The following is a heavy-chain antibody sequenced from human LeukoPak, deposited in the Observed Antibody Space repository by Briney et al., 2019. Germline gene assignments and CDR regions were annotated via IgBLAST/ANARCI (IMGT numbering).Heavy chain of an antibody. CDR1: GFTFSSYA. V-gene: IGHV3-23*01. D-gene: IGHD5-18*01. J-gene: IGHJ5*01. CDR2: ISGSGGST. Sequence: GGSLRLSCAASGFTFSSYAMSWVRQAPGKGLEWVSAISGSGGSTYYADSVKGRFTISRDNSKNTLYLQMNSLRAWDTAVYYCAKGHSYGYSFLFGPRGQGTLVTLPS. CDR3: AKGHSYGYSFLFGP.